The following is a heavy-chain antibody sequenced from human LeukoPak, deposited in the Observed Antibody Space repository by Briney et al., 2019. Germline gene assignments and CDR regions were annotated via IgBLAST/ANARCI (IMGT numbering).Heavy chain of an antibody. CDR2: INHSGST. Sequence: KPSETLSLTCAVYGGSFSGYYWSWIRQPPGQGLEWIGEINHSGSTNYNPSLKSRVTISVDTSKNQFSLKLSSVTAADTAVYYCARGYCSSTSCYPYYWGQGTLVTVSS. CDR1: GGSFSGYY. D-gene: IGHD2-2*01. J-gene: IGHJ4*02. V-gene: IGHV4-34*01. CDR3: ARGYCSSTSCYPYY.